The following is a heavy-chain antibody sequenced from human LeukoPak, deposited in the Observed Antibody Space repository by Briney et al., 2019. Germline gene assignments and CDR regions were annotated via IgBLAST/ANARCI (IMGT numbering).Heavy chain of an antibody. CDR3: ATSFSTPANY. CDR2: IKQDGSEK. Sequence: GSLRLSCAASGFTFSSYWMSWVRQAPGKGLEWVANIKQDGSEKYYVDSVKGRFTISRDNSKNTLYLQMNSLRAEDTAVYYCATSFSTPANYWGQGTLVTVSS. J-gene: IGHJ4*02. V-gene: IGHV3-7*01. D-gene: IGHD2-2*01. CDR1: GFTFSSYW.